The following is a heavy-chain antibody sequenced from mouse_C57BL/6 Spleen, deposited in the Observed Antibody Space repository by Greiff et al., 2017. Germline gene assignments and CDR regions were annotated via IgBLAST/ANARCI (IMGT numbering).Heavy chain of an antibody. Sequence: VQLQQSGPELVKPGALVKISCKASGYAFSSSWMNWVKQRPGKGLEWIGRIYPGDGDTNYNGKFKGKATLTADKSSSTAYMQLSSLTSEDSAVYFCARGNYYAMDYWGQGTSVTVSS. CDR2: IYPGDGDT. CDR1: GYAFSSSW. CDR3: ARGNYYAMDY. J-gene: IGHJ4*01. V-gene: IGHV1-82*01.